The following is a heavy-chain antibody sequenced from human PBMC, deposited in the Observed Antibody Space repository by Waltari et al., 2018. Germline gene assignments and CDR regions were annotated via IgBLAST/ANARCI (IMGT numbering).Heavy chain of an antibody. V-gene: IGHV3-23*01. J-gene: IGHJ6*03. Sequence: EVQLLESGGGLVQPGGSLRLSCAASGFTFSSYAMRWVRQAPGKGLEWVSAISANGGSTYYIDSVKGRFTISRDNSKNTLYLQMNSLRAEDTAVYYCAKGTVLTYYYMDVWGKGTTVTVSS. CDR2: ISANGGST. D-gene: IGHD2-8*01. CDR3: AKGTVLTYYYMDV. CDR1: GFTFSSYA.